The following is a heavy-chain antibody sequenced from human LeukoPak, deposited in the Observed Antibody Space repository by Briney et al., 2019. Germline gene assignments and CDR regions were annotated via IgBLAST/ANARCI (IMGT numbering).Heavy chain of an antibody. V-gene: IGHV3-30*02. D-gene: IGHD3-10*01. J-gene: IGHJ5*02. CDR2: IRYDGNDK. Sequence: PGGSLRLSCAASGFTFSYYGFHWVRQAPGKGLEWVAFIRYDGNDKFYAKSVKGRFTTSRDTSRNTLYLQMNSLRLEDTAVYYCAKDLMRDRWFGESWGQGTLVTVSS. CDR3: AKDLMRDRWFGES. CDR1: GFTFSYYG.